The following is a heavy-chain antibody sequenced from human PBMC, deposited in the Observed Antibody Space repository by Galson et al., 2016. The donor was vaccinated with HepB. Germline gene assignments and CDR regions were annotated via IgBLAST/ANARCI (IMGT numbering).Heavy chain of an antibody. CDR1: CGSISSGSYY. CDR2: MYTSGST. Sequence: TLSLTCTVSCGSISSGSYYWGWIRRPGGKGLQWFVRMYTSGSTNYNPSLKSRVTITEDTSKNQYSQKLSSVTAADTAVYYGAGENSAWYYTIFDAWGQGTMVTVSS. J-gene: IGHJ4*02. V-gene: IGHV4-61*02. CDR3: AGENSAWYYTIFDA. D-gene: IGHD6-19*01.